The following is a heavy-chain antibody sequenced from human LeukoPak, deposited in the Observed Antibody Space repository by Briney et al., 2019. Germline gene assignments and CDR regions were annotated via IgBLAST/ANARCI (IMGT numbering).Heavy chain of an antibody. CDR1: GFTVSSNY. J-gene: IGHJ4*02. CDR2: IYSGGST. D-gene: IGHD6-19*01. V-gene: IGHV3-66*01. CDR3: ARDPSSGWYYFDY. Sequence: GGSLRLSSAASGFTVSSNYMSWVRQAPGKGLEWVSVIYSGGSTYYADSVKGRFTISRDNSKNTLYLQMNSLRAEDTAVYYCARDPSSGWYYFDYWGQGTLVTVSS.